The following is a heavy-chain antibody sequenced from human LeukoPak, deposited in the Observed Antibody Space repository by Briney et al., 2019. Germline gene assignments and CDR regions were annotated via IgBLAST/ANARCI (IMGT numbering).Heavy chain of an antibody. CDR1: GFTFSSYA. CDR2: ISGSGGST. V-gene: IGHV3-23*01. J-gene: IGHJ4*02. CDR3: AKTSGWPYYFDY. Sequence: GGSLRLSCAASGFTFSSYAVTWVRQAPGKGLEWVSAISGSGGSTYYADSVKGRSTISRDNSKNTLYLQMNSLRAEDTAVYYCAKTSGWPYYFDYWGQGTLVTVSS. D-gene: IGHD6-19*01.